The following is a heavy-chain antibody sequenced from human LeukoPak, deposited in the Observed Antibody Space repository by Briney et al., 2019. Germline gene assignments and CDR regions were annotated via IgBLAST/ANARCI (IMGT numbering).Heavy chain of an antibody. CDR1: GGTFSSYA. Sequence: ASVKVSCKASGGTFSSYAISWVRQAPGQGLEWMGGIIPIFGTANYAQKFQGRVTMTRDTSTSTVYMELSSLRSEDTAVYYCARVNSYSRPSGAPFDYWGQGTLVTVSS. J-gene: IGHJ4*02. V-gene: IGHV1-69*05. CDR3: ARVNSYSRPSGAPFDY. CDR2: IIPIFGTA. D-gene: IGHD6-6*01.